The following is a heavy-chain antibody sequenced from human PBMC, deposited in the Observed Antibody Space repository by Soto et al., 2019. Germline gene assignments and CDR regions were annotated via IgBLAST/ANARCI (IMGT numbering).Heavy chain of an antibody. D-gene: IGHD1-26*01. CDR2: INPNTGNP. Sequence: QVRLVQSGSESMQPGASGKVSCKVSGSTFNSHPINWLRQAPGQGLEWMGWINPNTGNPTYEQGFTGRFVFSVDTSVSAVYLQIFSLKADDSAVYYCARDRASGSFDYWGQGTLVTVSS. CDR3: ARDRASGSFDY. V-gene: IGHV7-4-1*01. CDR1: GSTFNSHP. J-gene: IGHJ4*02.